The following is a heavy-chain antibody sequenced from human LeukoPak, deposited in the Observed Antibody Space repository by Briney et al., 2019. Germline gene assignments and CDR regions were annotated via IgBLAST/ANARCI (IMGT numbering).Heavy chain of an antibody. CDR3: ARSVHYGSGSYPFDY. J-gene: IGHJ4*02. Sequence: TLSLTCTVSGGSISSGGYYWSWIRQPPGRGLEWIGYFYHSGSTYYNPSLKSRVTISVDRSKNQFSLKLSSVTAADTAVYYCARSVHYGSGSYPFDYWGQGTLVTVSS. CDR2: FYHSGST. D-gene: IGHD3-10*01. V-gene: IGHV4-30-2*01. CDR1: GGSISSGGYY.